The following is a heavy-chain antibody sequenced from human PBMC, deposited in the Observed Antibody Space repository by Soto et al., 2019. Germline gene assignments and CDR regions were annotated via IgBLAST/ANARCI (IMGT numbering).Heavy chain of an antibody. D-gene: IGHD3-22*01. CDR3: ARTSYHDSTGYYNMDV. V-gene: IGHV4-4*02. CDR2: IHHSETT. CDR1: GGSISSNNW. Sequence: SETLSLTCAISGGSISSNNWWTWVRQSPGKGLEWIGEIHHSETTNYNPSLDRRVTISVDKSKNQFSLKLTSVTAADTADYYCARTSYHDSTGYYNMDVWGQGTTVT. J-gene: IGHJ6*02.